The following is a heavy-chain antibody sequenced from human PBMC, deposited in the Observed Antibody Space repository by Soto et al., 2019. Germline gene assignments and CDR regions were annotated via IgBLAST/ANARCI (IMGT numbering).Heavy chain of an antibody. V-gene: IGHV3-11*01. Sequence: QVHLVESGGGLVQPGGSLRLSCAASGFTFRDYYMTWIRQAPGKGLEWVSYISHSGSTTYYADSVKGRFTVSRDNAKNSLYLQMNSLRAEDTAVYYCARPLYINPWYGGFDYWGQGALVTVSS. D-gene: IGHD3-10*01. CDR1: GFTFRDYY. CDR3: ARPLYINPWYGGFDY. CDR2: ISHSGSTT. J-gene: IGHJ4*02.